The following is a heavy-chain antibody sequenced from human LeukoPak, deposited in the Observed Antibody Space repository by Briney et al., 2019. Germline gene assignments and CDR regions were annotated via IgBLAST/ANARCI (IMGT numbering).Heavy chain of an antibody. CDR3: ARGLGINGLALDM. Sequence: GGSLRLSCAASGFTFSSYGMHWVRQAPGKGLEWVAVIWYDGNNKYYADSVKGRFTISRDNSKNTLYLQMNSLRAEDTAVYYCARGLGINGLALDMWGQGTMVAVSS. V-gene: IGHV3-33*01. CDR1: GFTFSSYG. CDR2: IWYDGNNK. D-gene: IGHD3-10*01. J-gene: IGHJ3*02.